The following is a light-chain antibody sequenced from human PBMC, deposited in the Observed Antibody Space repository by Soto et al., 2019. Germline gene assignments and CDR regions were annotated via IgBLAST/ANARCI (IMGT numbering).Light chain of an antibody. J-gene: IGLJ1*01. CDR2: DVT. V-gene: IGLV2-14*03. CDR3: CSYTSSTIYV. Sequence: QSVLTQPASVSGSPGQSIAISCTGTSSDVGGYNYVSWYQQHPGKAPKLMIYDVTSRPSGVSDRFSGSKSGTTASLTISGLQAEXEADYYCCSYTSSTIYVFGTGTKVTVL. CDR1: SSDVGGYNY.